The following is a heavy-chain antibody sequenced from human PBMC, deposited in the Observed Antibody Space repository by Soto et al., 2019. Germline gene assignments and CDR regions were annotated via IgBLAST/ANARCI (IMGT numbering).Heavy chain of an antibody. CDR3: ARHNYGSGSTYFDY. D-gene: IGHD3-10*01. J-gene: IGHJ4*02. CDR2: IYYSGST. CDR1: GRSISSYY. V-gene: IGHV4-59*08. Sequence: SQTPSLTCILSGRSISSYYSSWIRQPPEKGLEWIGYIYYSGSTNYNPSLKSRVTISVDTSKNQFSLKLNSMTAADTAVYYCARHNYGSGSTYFDYWGQGTLVTVSS.